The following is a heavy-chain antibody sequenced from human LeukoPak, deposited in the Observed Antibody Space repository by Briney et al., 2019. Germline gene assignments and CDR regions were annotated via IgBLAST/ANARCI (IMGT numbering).Heavy chain of an antibody. D-gene: IGHD2-15*01. J-gene: IGHJ5*02. V-gene: IGHV1-18*04. Sequence: ASVKVSCKASGYTFTSYGISWVRQAPGQGLEWMGWISAYNGNTNYARKLQGRVTMTTDTSTSTAYMELRSLRSDDTAVYYCARELGYCSGGSCGWFDPWGQGTLVTVSS. CDR3: ARELGYCSGGSCGWFDP. CDR1: GYTFTSYG. CDR2: ISAYNGNT.